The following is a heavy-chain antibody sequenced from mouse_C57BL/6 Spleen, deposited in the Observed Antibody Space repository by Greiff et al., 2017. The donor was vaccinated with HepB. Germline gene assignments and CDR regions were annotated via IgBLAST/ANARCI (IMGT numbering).Heavy chain of an antibody. CDR3: ALIYYGNGLDV. CDR2: IHPNSGST. Sequence: QVQLQQPGAELVKPGASVKLSCKASGYTFTSYWMHWVKQRPGQGLEWIGMIHPNSGSTNYNQKFKSKATLTVDKSSSTAYMQLSSLTSEDSAIYYCALIYYGNGLDVWGTGTTVTVSS. J-gene: IGHJ1*03. V-gene: IGHV1-64*01. CDR1: GYTFTSYW. D-gene: IGHD2-1*01.